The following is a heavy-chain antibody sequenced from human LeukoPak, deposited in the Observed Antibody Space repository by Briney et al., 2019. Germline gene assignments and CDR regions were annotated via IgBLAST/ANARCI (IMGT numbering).Heavy chain of an antibody. CDR2: IGGSSSSL. J-gene: IGHJ3*01. V-gene: IGHV3-21*01. CDR3: AKEAGQDYGALDAFDV. D-gene: IGHD4-17*01. CDR1: GFTFSIYS. Sequence: GGSLRLSCAASGFTFSIYSMNWVRQAPGKGLEWVSSIGGSSSSLYYAESVKGRFTISRDNARNSLYLRMNSLRAEDTAVYYCAKEAGQDYGALDAFDVWGQGAMVTVSS.